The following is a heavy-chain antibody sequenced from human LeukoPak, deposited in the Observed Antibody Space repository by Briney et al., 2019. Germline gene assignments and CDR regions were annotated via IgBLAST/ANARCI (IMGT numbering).Heavy chain of an antibody. V-gene: IGHV3-21*01. D-gene: IGHD2-2*01. CDR1: GFTFSSYS. J-gene: IGHJ4*02. CDR3: ATSDDIVVVSTAPPEDY. Sequence: GGSLRLSCVVSGFTFSSYSINWVRQAPGKGLEWVSSISSSISYIYYADSVKGRFTISRDNAKNSLYLQMNSLRAEDTAVYYCATSDDIVVVSTAPPEDYWGQGTLVTVSS. CDR2: ISSSISYI.